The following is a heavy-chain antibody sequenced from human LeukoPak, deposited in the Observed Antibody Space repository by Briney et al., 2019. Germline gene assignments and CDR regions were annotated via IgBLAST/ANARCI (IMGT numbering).Heavy chain of an antibody. CDR3: VRVGALVTASVGFDY. V-gene: IGHV5-10-1*01. Sequence: GESLKISCKGSGYSFTSYWISWVRRMPGKGLEWMGRIDPSDSYTNYSPSFQGHVTISADKSISTAYLQWSSLKASDTAMYYCVRVGALVTASVGFDYWGQGTLVTVSS. CDR1: GYSFTSYW. CDR2: IDPSDSYT. D-gene: IGHD2-21*02. J-gene: IGHJ4*02.